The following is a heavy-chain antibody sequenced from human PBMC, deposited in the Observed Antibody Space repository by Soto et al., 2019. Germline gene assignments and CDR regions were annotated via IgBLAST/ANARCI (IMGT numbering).Heavy chain of an antibody. Sequence: EVQLVESGGGLVQPGGSLRLSCAASGFTFSSYAMHWVRQAPGKGLEYVSAISSNGGSTYYANSVKGRFTISRDNSKKTLYLQMGRLTAEDMAVYYSARGPGSYFDYWGQGTLVSVSS. CDR1: GFTFSSYA. V-gene: IGHV3-64*01. J-gene: IGHJ4*02. CDR2: ISSNGGST. CDR3: ARGPGSYFDY.